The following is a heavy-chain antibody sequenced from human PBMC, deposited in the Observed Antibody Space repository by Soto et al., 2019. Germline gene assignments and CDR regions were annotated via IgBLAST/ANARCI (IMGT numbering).Heavy chain of an antibody. CDR3: ARSSKYDFWSVNNDDKHFDP. V-gene: IGHV1-2*02. D-gene: IGHD3-3*01. Sequence: QVQLVQSGAEVKEPGASVKVSCKASGYTFTGYYLHWVRQAPGQGLEWMAWINPDSGATNSAQKFRGRVTMTSDTSINTAYMEVSSLRSDDTAVYFCARSSKYDFWSVNNDDKHFDPWGQGTLVTVSS. CDR2: INPDSGAT. J-gene: IGHJ5*02. CDR1: GYTFTGYY.